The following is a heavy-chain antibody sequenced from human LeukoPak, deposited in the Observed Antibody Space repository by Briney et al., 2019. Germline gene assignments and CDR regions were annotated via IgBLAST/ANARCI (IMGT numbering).Heavy chain of an antibody. Sequence: SETLSLTCTVSGGSISSYYWSWIRQPPGKGLEWIGYIYYSGSTNYNPSLKSRVTISVDTSKNQFSLKLSFVTAADTAVYYCARAERWLQLIDYWGQGTLVTVSS. CDR1: GGSISSYY. CDR3: ARAERWLQLIDY. CDR2: IYYSGST. V-gene: IGHV4-59*01. J-gene: IGHJ4*02. D-gene: IGHD5-24*01.